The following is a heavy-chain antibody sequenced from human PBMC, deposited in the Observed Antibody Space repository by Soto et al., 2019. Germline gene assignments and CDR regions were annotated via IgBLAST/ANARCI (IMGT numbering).Heavy chain of an antibody. J-gene: IGHJ6*02. CDR1: EFTFSNYG. D-gene: IGHD3-10*01. Sequence: QVQLVESGGGVVQPGRSLRLSCAASEFTFSNYGMHWVRQAPGKGLEWVAVILNDGSNRYHADSVKDRFTISRDNSKNTLYLQRNSVRAEDTAVYYCARDDEYSGNGMDVWGQGTTVTVS. CDR2: ILNDGSNR. CDR3: ARDDEYSGNGMDV. V-gene: IGHV3-33*01.